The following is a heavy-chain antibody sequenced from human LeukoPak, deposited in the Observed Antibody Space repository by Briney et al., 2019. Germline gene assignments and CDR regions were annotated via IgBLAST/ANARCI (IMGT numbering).Heavy chain of an antibody. Sequence: GGSLRLSCAASRFILSSYWMSWVRQAPGKGLEWVANIKQDGSEKYYVDSVKGRFSISRDNAKNSVSLQMNSLRAEDTAVYYCASSLGYCTNGVCYNYAFQVWGQGTKVTVSS. CDR1: RFILSSYW. J-gene: IGHJ3*01. V-gene: IGHV3-7*01. CDR3: ASSLGYCTNGVCYNYAFQV. CDR2: IKQDGSEK. D-gene: IGHD2-8*01.